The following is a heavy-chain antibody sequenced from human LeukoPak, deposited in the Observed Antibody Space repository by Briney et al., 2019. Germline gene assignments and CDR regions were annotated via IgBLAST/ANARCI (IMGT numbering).Heavy chain of an antibody. CDR2: IYTGGNP. CDR1: GFTVSSNY. CDR3: ARVSGSSPGFDY. Sequence: GGSLRLSCVASGFTVSSNYMSWVRQAPGKGLEWVSAIYTGGNPYYADSVKSRFTISRDNSKNTLYLQMNSLRAEDTAVYYCARVSGSSPGFDYWGQGTLVTVSS. J-gene: IGHJ4*02. D-gene: IGHD1-26*01. V-gene: IGHV3-53*01.